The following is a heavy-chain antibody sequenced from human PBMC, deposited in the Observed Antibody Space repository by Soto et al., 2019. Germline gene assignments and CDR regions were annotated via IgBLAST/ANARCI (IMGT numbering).Heavy chain of an antibody. Sequence: QITLKESGPTLVKPTQTLTLTCSFSGFSLSTTDMGVGWIRQPPGKALEWLALIYWNDDERYSPSLKNRLTITKDTSKNQVVLTMTNMDPVDTATYYLAHSVAHRCQGSTYYGAASWGQGIRVTVSS. D-gene: IGHD4-4*01. V-gene: IGHV2-5*01. J-gene: IGHJ5*02. CDR3: AHSVAHRCQGSTYYGAAS. CDR1: GFSLSTTDMG. CDR2: IYWNDDE.